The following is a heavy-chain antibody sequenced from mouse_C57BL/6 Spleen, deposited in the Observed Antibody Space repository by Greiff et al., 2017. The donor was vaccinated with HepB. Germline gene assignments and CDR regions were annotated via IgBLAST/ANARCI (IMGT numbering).Heavy chain of an antibody. CDR1: GYTFTSYW. D-gene: IGHD1-1*01. CDR3: ARYPLYYGSRYYAMDY. Sequence: QVQLQQPGAELVKPGASVKLSCKASGYTFTSYWMHWVKQRPGQGLEWIGMIHPNSGSTNYNEKFKSKATLTVDKSSSTAYMQLSSLTSEDSAVYYCARYPLYYGSRYYAMDYWGQGTSVTVSS. V-gene: IGHV1-64*01. CDR2: IHPNSGST. J-gene: IGHJ4*01.